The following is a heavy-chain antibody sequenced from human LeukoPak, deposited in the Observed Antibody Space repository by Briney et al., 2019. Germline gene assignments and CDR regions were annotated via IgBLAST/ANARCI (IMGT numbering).Heavy chain of an antibody. CDR2: INHSGST. J-gene: IGHJ4*02. Sequence: PSETLSLTCAVYGGSFSGYYWSWIRQPPGKGLEWIGEINHSGSTNYNPSLKSRVTISVDTSKNQFSLKLSSVTAADTAVYYCASAYYDSSGYYYGMFDYWGQGTLVTVSS. CDR3: ASAYYDSSGYYYGMFDY. V-gene: IGHV4-34*01. D-gene: IGHD3-22*01. CDR1: GGSFSGYY.